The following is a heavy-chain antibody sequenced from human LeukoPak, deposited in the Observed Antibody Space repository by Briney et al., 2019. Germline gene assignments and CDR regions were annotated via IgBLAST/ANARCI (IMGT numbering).Heavy chain of an antibody. CDR3: ARNILFAFDI. J-gene: IGHJ3*02. CDR2: ISSGSDSI. V-gene: IGHV3-48*02. D-gene: IGHD2/OR15-2a*01. CDR1: GFXFSTYG. Sequence: GGSLRLSCAASGFXFSTYGINWVRQAPGKGLEWVSYISSGSDSIHYADSLKGRFTVSRDNAKNSLFLQMNSLRDEDTAMYYCARNILFAFDIWGQGTMVTVSS.